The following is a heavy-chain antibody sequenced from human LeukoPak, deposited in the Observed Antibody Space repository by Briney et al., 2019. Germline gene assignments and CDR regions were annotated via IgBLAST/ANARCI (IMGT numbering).Heavy chain of an antibody. J-gene: IGHJ4*02. Sequence: PGGSLRLSCTASGFTVSSNYMSWVRQATGKGLEWVSAISGSGGSTYYADSVKGRFTISRDNSKNTLYLQMNSLRAEDTAVYYCARGPVTTFGYWGQGTLVTVSS. CDR2: ISGSGGST. V-gene: IGHV3-23*01. CDR1: GFTVSSNY. D-gene: IGHD4-17*01. CDR3: ARGPVTTFGY.